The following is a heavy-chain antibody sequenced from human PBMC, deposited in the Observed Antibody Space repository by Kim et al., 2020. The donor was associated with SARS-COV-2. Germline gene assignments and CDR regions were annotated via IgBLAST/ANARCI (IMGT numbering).Heavy chain of an antibody. CDR3: ARDGSGWYGFWGY. CDR2: ISSSSSTI. V-gene: IGHV3-48*02. D-gene: IGHD6-19*01. Sequence: GGSLRLSCAASGFTFSSYSMNWVRQAPGKGPEWVSYISSSSSTIYYADSVRGRFTISRDNAKNSLYLQMSSLRDEDTAVYYCARDGSGWYGFWGYWGQGTLVTVSS. J-gene: IGHJ4*02. CDR1: GFTFSSYS.